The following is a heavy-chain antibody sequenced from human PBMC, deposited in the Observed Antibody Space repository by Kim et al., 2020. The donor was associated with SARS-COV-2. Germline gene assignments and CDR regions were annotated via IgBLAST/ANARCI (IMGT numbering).Heavy chain of an antibody. CDR3: ARVRRGYYGSGSYFYYYYGMDV. CDR2: INTNTGNP. J-gene: IGHJ6*02. D-gene: IGHD3-10*01. Sequence: ASVKVSCKASGYTFTSYAMNWVRQAPGQGLEWMGWINTNTGNPTYAQGFTGRFVFSLDTSVSTAYLQISSLKAEDTAVYYCARVRRGYYGSGSYFYYYYGMDVWGQGTTVTVSS. CDR1: GYTFTSYA. V-gene: IGHV7-4-1*02.